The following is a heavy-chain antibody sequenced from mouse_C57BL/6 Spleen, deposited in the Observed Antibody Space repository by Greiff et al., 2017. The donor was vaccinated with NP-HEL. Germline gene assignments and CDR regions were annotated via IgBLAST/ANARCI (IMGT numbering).Heavy chain of an antibody. V-gene: IGHV1-55*01. CDR2: IYPGSGST. CDR1: GYTFTSYW. CDR3: ARRSYYGSGAWFAY. D-gene: IGHD1-1*01. Sequence: QVQLQQPGAELVKPGASVKMSCKASGYTFTSYWITWVKQRPGQGLEWIGDIYPGSGSTNYNEKFKSKATLTVDKSSSKAEMQLSSLTSEDSAFYYCARRSYYGSGAWFAYWGQGTLVTVSA. J-gene: IGHJ3*01.